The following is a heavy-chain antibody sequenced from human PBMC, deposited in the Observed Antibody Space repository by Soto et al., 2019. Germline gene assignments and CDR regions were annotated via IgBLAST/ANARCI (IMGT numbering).Heavy chain of an antibody. D-gene: IGHD4-17*01. J-gene: IGHJ4*02. CDR1: GFTFSSYV. CDR2: ISGSGGST. V-gene: IGHV3-23*01. Sequence: EVQLLESGGGLVQPGGSLRLSCAASGFTFSSYVMSWVRQAPGKGLEWVSAISGSGGSTHYADSVKGRFTISRDNSKNTLYLQMNSLRAEDTAVYYCAKDWDYGSDFDYWGQGTLVTVSS. CDR3: AKDWDYGSDFDY.